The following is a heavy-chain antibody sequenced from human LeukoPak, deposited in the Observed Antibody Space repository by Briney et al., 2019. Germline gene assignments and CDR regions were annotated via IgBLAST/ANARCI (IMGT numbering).Heavy chain of an antibody. CDR2: IRYDGSNK. V-gene: IGHV3-30*02. D-gene: IGHD3-16*01. CDR3: AKVYSSGDTGGSDY. CDR1: GFTFSSYG. J-gene: IGHJ4*02. Sequence: GGSLRLSCAASGFTFSSYGMHWVRQAPGKGLEWVAFIRYDGSNKYYADSVKGRFSISRDNSKNTLYLQMNSLRAEDTAVYYCAKVYSSGDTGGSDYWGQGTLVTVSS.